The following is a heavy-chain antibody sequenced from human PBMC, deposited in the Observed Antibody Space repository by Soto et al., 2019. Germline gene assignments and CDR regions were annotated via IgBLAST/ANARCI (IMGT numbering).Heavy chain of an antibody. Sequence: LRLSCAASGFTFSSYAMNWVRQAPGKGLEWVSIISGSGDSTYYADSVKGRFTISRDNTKNTLYLQMNSLRAEDTAVYYCANKFFSGSGSYRGWFDPWGQGTLVTVSS. J-gene: IGHJ5*02. D-gene: IGHD3-10*01. CDR1: GFTFSSYA. CDR3: ANKFFSGSGSYRGWFDP. V-gene: IGHV3-23*01. CDR2: ISGSGDST.